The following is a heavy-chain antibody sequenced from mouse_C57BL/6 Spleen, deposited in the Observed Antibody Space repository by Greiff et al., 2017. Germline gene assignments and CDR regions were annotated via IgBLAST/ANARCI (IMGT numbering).Heavy chain of an antibody. V-gene: IGHV1-80*01. Sequence: QVQLKQSGAELVKPGASVKISCKASGYAFSSYWMNWVKQRPGKGLEWIGQIYPGDGDTNYNGKFKGKATLTADKSSSTAYMQLSSLTSEDSAVYYGARTAYYSNPCAMDYWGQGTSVNGSS. CDR3: ARTAYYSNPCAMDY. D-gene: IGHD2-5*01. CDR1: GYAFSSYW. CDR2: IYPGDGDT. J-gene: IGHJ4*01.